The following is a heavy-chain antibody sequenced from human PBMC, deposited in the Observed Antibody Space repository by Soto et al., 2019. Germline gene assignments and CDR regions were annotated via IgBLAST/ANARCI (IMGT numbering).Heavy chain of an antibody. CDR1: GFTFSSYS. CDR2: ISSSSSYI. J-gene: IGHJ4*02. V-gene: IGHV3-21*01. Sequence: EVLLVESGGGLVKPGGSLRLSCAASGFTFSSYSMNWVRQAPGKGLEWVSSISSSSSYIYYADSVKGRFTISRDNAKTSLYLQMNSLRAEDTAVYYCARLTAYDSSGYYFYWGQGTLVSVSS. CDR3: ARLTAYDSSGYYFY. D-gene: IGHD3-22*01.